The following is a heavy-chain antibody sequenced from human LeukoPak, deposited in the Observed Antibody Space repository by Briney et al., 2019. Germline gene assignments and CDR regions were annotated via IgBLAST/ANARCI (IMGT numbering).Heavy chain of an antibody. CDR3: ATEDWTNLRKTRAYSYYFDY. CDR2: FDPEGGET. D-gene: IGHD3/OR15-3a*01. CDR1: GYTLAELS. V-gene: IGHV1-24*01. J-gene: IGHJ4*02. Sequence: ASVKVSCKVSGYTLAELSMHWVRQAPGKGLEWMGGFDPEGGETIYAQKFQGRVTMTEDTSTDTAYMELSSLRSEDTAVYYCATEDWTNLRKTRAYSYYFDYWGQGTLVTVSS.